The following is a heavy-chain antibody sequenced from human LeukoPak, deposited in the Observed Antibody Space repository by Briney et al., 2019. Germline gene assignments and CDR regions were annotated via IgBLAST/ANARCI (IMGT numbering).Heavy chain of an antibody. CDR1: GGPISSSSYY. CDR2: IYYSGST. V-gene: IGHV4-39*07. Sequence: SETLSLTCSVSGGPISSSSYYWGWIRQPPGKGLEWTGYIYYSGSTYYNPSLKSRVTISVDTSKNQFFLKLRSVTAADTAVYYCARIRVGAPFDYWGQGTLVTVSS. D-gene: IGHD3-16*01. J-gene: IGHJ4*02. CDR3: ARIRVGAPFDY.